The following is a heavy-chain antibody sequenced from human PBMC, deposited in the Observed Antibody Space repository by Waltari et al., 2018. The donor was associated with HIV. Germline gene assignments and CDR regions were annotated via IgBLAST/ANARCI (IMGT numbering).Heavy chain of an antibody. CDR3: ARVGWQSGGDFFDY. CDR2: IYTSGTT. Sequence: QVQLQESGPGLVKPSQTLSLTCTVSGGSISSGSYYWSWIRQPAGKGLEWMGRIYTSGTTHYTPPRKSRVTISVDTPKNQFSLKLSSVTAADTAVYYCARVGWQSGGDFFDYWGQGTLVTVSS. V-gene: IGHV4-61*02. CDR1: GGSISSGSYY. D-gene: IGHD1-26*01. J-gene: IGHJ4*02.